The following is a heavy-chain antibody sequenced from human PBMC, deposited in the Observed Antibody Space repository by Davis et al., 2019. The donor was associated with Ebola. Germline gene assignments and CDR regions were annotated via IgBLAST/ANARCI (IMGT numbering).Heavy chain of an antibody. J-gene: IGHJ4*02. CDR2: LSATGSHS. V-gene: IGHV3-23*01. CDR3: AKQGSWNYWD. CDR1: GFIVSSYY. D-gene: IGHD6-13*01. Sequence: PGGSLRLSCAASGFIVSSYYMSWVRQAPGKGLEWVSTLSATGSHSYYADSVRGRFTISRDNSKSTLYLQMSSLRDEDTAVYYCAKQGSWNYWDWGQGTLLTVSS.